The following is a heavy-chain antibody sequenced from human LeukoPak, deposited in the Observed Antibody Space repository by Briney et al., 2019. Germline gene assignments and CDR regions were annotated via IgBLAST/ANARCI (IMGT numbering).Heavy chain of an antibody. CDR1: GYSISSGYY. CDR2: IYHSGST. CDR3: AREGTMSWFDP. D-gene: IGHD3-10*02. V-gene: IGHV4-38-2*02. J-gene: IGHJ5*02. Sequence: PSETLSLTCTVSGYSISSGYYWGWIRQPPGKGLEWIGSIYHSGSTYYNPSLKSRATISVDTSKNQFSLKLSSVTAADTAVYYCAREGTMSWFDPWGQGTLVTVSS.